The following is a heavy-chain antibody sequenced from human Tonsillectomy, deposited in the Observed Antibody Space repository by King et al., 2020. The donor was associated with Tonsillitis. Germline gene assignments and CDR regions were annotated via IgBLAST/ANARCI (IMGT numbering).Heavy chain of an antibody. Sequence: QLQLQESGPGLVKPSGTLSLTCAVSGDSIRNSNWWSWVRQPPGKGLEWIGEIYHSGSTNYNPSLKSRLTMSVDKSKNQFSLNLSSVTAADTAMYYCARLAVAARRGFFDYWGQGSLVTVSS. J-gene: IGHJ4*02. CDR3: ARLAVAARRGFFDY. CDR1: GDSIRNSNW. D-gene: IGHD6-6*01. CDR2: IYHSGST. V-gene: IGHV4-4*02.